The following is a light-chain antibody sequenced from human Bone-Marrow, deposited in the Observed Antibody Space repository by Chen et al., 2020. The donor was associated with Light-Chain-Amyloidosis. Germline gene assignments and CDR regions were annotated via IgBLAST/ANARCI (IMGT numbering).Light chain of an antibody. J-gene: IGLJ1*01. CDR2: EVT. CDR1: SSDVGGDNH. CDR3: SSYTITNTLV. V-gene: IGLV2-14*01. Sequence: QSALPQPPSVSGSPGHSITISVTGTSSDVGGDNHVSWYQQHPDKAPKLMIYEVTNRPSWVPDRFSGSKSDNTASLTISGLQTEDEADYFCSSYTITNTLVFGSGTRVTVL.